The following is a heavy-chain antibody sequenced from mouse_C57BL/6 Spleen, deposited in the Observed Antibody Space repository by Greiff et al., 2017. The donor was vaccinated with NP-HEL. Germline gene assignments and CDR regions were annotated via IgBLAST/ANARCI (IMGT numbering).Heavy chain of an antibody. CDR2: IDPSDSET. Sequence: QVQLQQPGAELVRPGSSVKLSCKASGYTFTSYWMHWVKQRPIQGLEWIGNIDPSDSETHYNQKFKDKATLTVDKSSSTAYMQLSSLTTEDSAVDYCARTEGLRRTAWFAYWGQGTLVTVSA. CDR3: ARTEGLRRTAWFAY. D-gene: IGHD2-4*01. CDR1: GYTFTSYW. V-gene: IGHV1-52*01. J-gene: IGHJ3*01.